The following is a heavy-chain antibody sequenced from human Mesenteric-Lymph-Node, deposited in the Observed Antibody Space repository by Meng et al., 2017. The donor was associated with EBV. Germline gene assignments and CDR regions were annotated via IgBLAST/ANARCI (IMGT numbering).Heavy chain of an antibody. J-gene: IGHJ4*02. V-gene: IGHV4-34*01. CDR1: GGSFGGYY. CDR2: ISHSGRT. CDR3: ARAGSVGWSELDY. Sequence: QVKLPQWGAGSLKPSWPLSLTCAVYGGSFGGYYWSWIRQPPGKGLEWIGEISHSGRTNYNPSLKSRVSLSVDTSKNQFSLKLSSVTAADTAVYYCARAGSVGWSELDYWGQGTLVTVSS. D-gene: IGHD6-19*01.